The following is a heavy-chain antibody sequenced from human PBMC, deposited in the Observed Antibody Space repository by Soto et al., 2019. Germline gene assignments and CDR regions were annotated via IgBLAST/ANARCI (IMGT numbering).Heavy chain of an antibody. CDR1: GFTFGDYA. D-gene: IGHD3-16*02. CDR2: ISCNSGSI. Sequence: EVQLEESGGGLVQPGRSLRLSCAASGFTFGDYAMHWVRQAPGKGLEWVSGISCNSGSICYAYAVTGRFTSSRDNAKNSLYLQMNIMRAKDNALYYCAKEATTMKAGPYSEYICVSYLSDAFDIWGQGTLVTVSS. J-gene: IGHJ3*02. CDR3: AKEATTMKAGPYSEYICVSYLSDAFDI. V-gene: IGHV3-9*01.